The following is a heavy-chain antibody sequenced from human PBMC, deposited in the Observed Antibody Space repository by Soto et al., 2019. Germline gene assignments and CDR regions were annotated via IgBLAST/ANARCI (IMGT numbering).Heavy chain of an antibody. CDR1: GFTFSSYA. V-gene: IGHV3-23*01. J-gene: IGHJ2*01. Sequence: EVQLLESGGGLVQPGGSLRLSCAASGFTFSSYAMNWVRQAPGKGLEWVSVISGSGGSTYYADAVKGRFTISRDNSENTLYLRMNSLRAEDTAVYYCARRTVGWYFDLWGRGTLVTVSS. CDR3: ARRTVGWYFDL. CDR2: ISGSGGST. D-gene: IGHD4-17*01.